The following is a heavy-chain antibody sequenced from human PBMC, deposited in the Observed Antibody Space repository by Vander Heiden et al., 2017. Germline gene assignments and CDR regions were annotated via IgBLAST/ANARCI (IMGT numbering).Heavy chain of an antibody. CDR2: SNVNNGDT. Sequence: QVQLVQSGGEVKKPGASVKVPCKAAGYTFSNFGITWVQQAPGKGLEWMGWSNVNNGDTKYLQTFQGRVTLTTDTSTNTAYLELRSLRSDDTALYYCARDPAYSSGFLDHWGQGTLLTVSS. CDR1: GYTFSNFG. CDR3: ARDPAYSSGFLDH. J-gene: IGHJ4*02. D-gene: IGHD6-19*01. V-gene: IGHV1-18*01.